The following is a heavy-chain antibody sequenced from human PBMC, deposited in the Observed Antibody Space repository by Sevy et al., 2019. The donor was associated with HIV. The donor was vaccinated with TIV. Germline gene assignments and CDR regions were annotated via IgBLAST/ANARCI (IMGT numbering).Heavy chain of an antibody. CDR3: ARGVGLDC. D-gene: IGHD1-26*01. CDR2: IRPDGSDK. Sequence: GGSLRLSCAASGFTFSPYWMTWVRQAPGKGLEWVANIRPDGSDKYYVPSVKGRFTISRDNAKNSLYLQMNSLRADDTVMYYCARGVGLDCWGQGALVTVSS. V-gene: IGHV3-7*01. CDR1: GFTFSPYW. J-gene: IGHJ4*02.